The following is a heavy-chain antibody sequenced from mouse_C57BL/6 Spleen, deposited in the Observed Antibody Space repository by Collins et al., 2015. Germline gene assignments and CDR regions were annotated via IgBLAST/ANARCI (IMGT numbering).Heavy chain of an antibody. CDR1: GYAFSSSW. CDR2: IYPGDGDT. J-gene: IGHJ3*01. V-gene: IGHV1-82*01. D-gene: IGHD1-1*01. Sequence: QVQLQQSGPELVKPGASVKISCKASGYAFSSSWMSWVKQRPGQGLEWIGRIYPGDGDTNYNGRFRGTATLTADKSSTTAYMQLSSLTSVDSAVYFCARDSSYGFAYWGQGTLVTASA. CDR3: ARDSSYGFAY.